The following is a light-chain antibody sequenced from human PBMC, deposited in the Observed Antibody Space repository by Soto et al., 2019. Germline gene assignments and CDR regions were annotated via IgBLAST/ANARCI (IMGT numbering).Light chain of an antibody. J-gene: IGKJ1*01. CDR2: EAS. V-gene: IGKV1-5*01. CDR3: QQYYSHWT. Sequence: DLQMTQSPATLSASVGDRVTITCRASQSISGRLAWYQQRAGIAPKLLLYEASSLDNGVPSRFSGSGSGTEFTLTISSLQPDDFATYYCQQYYSHWTFGHGTKVEIK. CDR1: QSISGR.